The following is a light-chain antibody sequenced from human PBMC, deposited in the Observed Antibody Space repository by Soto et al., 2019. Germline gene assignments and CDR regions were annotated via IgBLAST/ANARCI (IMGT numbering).Light chain of an antibody. V-gene: IGLV1-40*01. CDR2: GNS. CDR1: SSNIGAGYD. CDR3: QSYDINLSVRV. Sequence: QSVLTQPPSVSGAPGQRVTISCTGSSSNIGAGYDVHWYQQLPGTAPKLLIYGNSNRPSGVPDRFSGSKSGTSASLAITGLQADDEADYYCQSYDINLSVRVFGVGTKVTVL. J-gene: IGLJ3*02.